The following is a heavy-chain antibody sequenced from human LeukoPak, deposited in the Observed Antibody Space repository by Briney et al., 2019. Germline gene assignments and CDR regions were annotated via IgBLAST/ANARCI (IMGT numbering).Heavy chain of an antibody. V-gene: IGHV4-4*07. CDR1: GGSTSNYF. CDR3: AREPEGHGYYFDY. J-gene: IGHJ4*02. CDR2: IHTSGST. Sequence: SETLSLTCTVSGGSTSNYFCTWLRQSAGKELEWIGRIHTSGSTNYNPSLKSRVSMSVHTSKNQFSLKLSSVTAADTAVYYCAREPEGHGYYFDYWGQGALGTVSS. D-gene: IGHD3-3*01.